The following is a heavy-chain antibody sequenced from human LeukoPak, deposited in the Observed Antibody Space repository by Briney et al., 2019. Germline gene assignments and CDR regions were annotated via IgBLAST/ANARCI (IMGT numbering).Heavy chain of an antibody. CDR3: ARGRTTVLGVADPTVYDP. CDR2: IYHSGST. V-gene: IGHV4-30-2*01. J-gene: IGHJ5*02. Sequence: PSETLSLTCAVSGGSISSGGYSWSWIRQPPGKGLEWIGCIYHSGSTYYNPSLQSRVTISVDRSKNQFSLKLSSVTAADTAVYYCARGRTTVLGVADPTVYDPWGQGTLVTVSS. CDR1: GGSISSGGYS. D-gene: IGHD3-3*01.